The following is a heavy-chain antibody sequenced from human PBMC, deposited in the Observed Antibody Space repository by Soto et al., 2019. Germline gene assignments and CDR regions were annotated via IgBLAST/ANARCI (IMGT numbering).Heavy chain of an antibody. D-gene: IGHD3-10*02. CDR2: INPSGGST. CDR3: ARETQLLCVGY. CDR1: GYTFTSYY. J-gene: IGHJ4*02. Sequence: ASVKVSCKASGYTFTSYYMHWVRQAPGQGLEWMGIINPSGGSTSYAQKFQGRVTMTRDTSTSTVYMELSSLRSGDTAVYYCARETQLLCVGYWGQGTMVTVYS. V-gene: IGHV1-46*01.